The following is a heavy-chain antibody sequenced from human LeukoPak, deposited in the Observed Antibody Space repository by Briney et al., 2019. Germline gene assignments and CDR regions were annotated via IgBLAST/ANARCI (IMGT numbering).Heavy chain of an antibody. V-gene: IGHV4-31*03. Sequence: SETLSLTCTVSGGSISSGGYYWSWIRQHPGKGLEWIGYIYYSGSTYYNPSLKSRVTISVDTSKNQFSLKLSSVTAADTAVYYCARGLAAENIVVVTAIGRAAFDIWGQGTMVTVSS. J-gene: IGHJ3*02. CDR3: ARGLAAENIVVVTAIGRAAFDI. CDR2: IYYSGST. D-gene: IGHD2-21*02. CDR1: GGSISSGGYY.